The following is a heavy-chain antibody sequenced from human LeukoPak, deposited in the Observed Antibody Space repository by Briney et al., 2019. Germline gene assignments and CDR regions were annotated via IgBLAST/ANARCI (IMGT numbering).Heavy chain of an antibody. CDR3: ARGRGYYYDSSGYPHDY. D-gene: IGHD3-22*01. CDR1: GYTFTSYD. CDR2: MNPNSGNT. Sequence: ASVKVSCKASGYTFTSYDINWVRQATGQGLEWMRWMNPNSGNTGYAQKFQGRVTITRNTSISTAYMELSSLRSEDTAVYYCARGRGYYYDSSGYPHDYWGQGTLVTVSS. V-gene: IGHV1-8*03. J-gene: IGHJ4*02.